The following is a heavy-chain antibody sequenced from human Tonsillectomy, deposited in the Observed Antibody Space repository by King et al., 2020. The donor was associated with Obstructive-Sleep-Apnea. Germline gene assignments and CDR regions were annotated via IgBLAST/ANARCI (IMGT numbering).Heavy chain of an antibody. J-gene: IGHJ6*02. CDR3: ARDKDTAMYGPQIYYYYYGMDV. V-gene: IGHV1-69*12. Sequence: QLVQSGAEVKKPGSSVKVSCKASGGTFSSYAISWVRQAPGQGLEWMGGIIPIFGTANYAQKFQARVTITADESTSTAYMALGSLISEDTAVYYWARDKDTAMYGPQIYYYYYGMDVWGQGTTVTVSS. CDR1: GGTFSSYA. CDR2: IIPIFGTA. D-gene: IGHD5-18*01.